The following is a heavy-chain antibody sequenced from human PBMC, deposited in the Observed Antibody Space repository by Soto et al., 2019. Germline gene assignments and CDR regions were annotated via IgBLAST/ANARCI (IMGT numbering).Heavy chain of an antibody. V-gene: IGHV2-5*02. CDR3: AHIRQQLGFHY. CDR2: IYWDDDK. D-gene: IGHD6-13*01. CDR1: GFSLSTSGVG. J-gene: IGHJ4*02. Sequence: QITLKESGPTLVKPTQTLTLTCTFSGFSLSTSGVGVGWIRQPPGKALEWLALIYWDDDKRYSPSLKSRLTITKDTSKNQVVLTMTNMDPVDTATYYCAHIRQQLGFHYWGQGTLVTVSS.